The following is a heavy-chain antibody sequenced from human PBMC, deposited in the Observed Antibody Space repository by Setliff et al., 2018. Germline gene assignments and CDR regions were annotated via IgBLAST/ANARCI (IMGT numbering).Heavy chain of an antibody. J-gene: IGHJ1*01. CDR3: SRLVRFCTRVACQTLSGGEF. D-gene: IGHD2-8*01. V-gene: IGHV1-18*01. Sequence: ASVKVSCKTSGYSFTDYGIAWVRQAPGQGLEWMRWISAHTGNTYSGQKLHDRLTLTTDTSTNTAYMELRSLGSDDTAVYYCSRLVRFCTRVACQTLSGGEFWGQGTLVTVSS. CDR2: ISAHTGNT. CDR1: GYSFTDYG.